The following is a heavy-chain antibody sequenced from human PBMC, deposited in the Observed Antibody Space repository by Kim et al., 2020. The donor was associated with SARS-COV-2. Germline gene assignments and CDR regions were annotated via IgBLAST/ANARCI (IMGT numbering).Heavy chain of an antibody. V-gene: IGHV3-30*04. J-gene: IGHJ6*02. Sequence: LSLTCAASGFTFSSYAMHWVRQAPGKGLEWVAVISYDGSNKYYADSVKGRFTISRDNSKNTLYLQMNSLRAEDTAVYYCARVLRGYYYGMDVWGQGTTVTVSS. CDR3: ARVLRGYYYGMDV. CDR1: GFTFSSYA. CDR2: ISYDGSNK.